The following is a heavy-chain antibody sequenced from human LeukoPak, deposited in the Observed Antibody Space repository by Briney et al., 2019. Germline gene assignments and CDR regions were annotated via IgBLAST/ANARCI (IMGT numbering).Heavy chain of an antibody. J-gene: IGHJ4*02. Sequence: GGSLRLSCAASGFSFTNAWMSWVRQAPGKGLEWIGRIKSDGGTTDYAAPVKGRFTISRDDSKNTLYPQMNSLKAEDTAVYYCTTDLGDYGDYVRCWGQGTLVTVSS. CDR3: TTDLGDYGDYVRC. D-gene: IGHD4-17*01. CDR2: IKSDGGTT. V-gene: IGHV3-15*01. CDR1: GFSFTNAW.